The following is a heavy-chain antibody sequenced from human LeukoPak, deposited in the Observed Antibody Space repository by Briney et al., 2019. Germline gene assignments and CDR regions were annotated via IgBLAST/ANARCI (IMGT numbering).Heavy chain of an antibody. J-gene: IGHJ4*02. Sequence: PSETLSLTCTVFGDSISSYYWSWIRQPPGKGLEWIGYIYTIGSTNYNPSLGSRVTISVDTSKNHFSLKLSSVTAADTAVYYCARTVVVTAIHYFDYWGQGTLVTVSS. CDR3: ARTVVVTAIHYFDY. V-gene: IGHV4-4*09. CDR1: GDSISSYY. D-gene: IGHD2-21*02. CDR2: IYTIGST.